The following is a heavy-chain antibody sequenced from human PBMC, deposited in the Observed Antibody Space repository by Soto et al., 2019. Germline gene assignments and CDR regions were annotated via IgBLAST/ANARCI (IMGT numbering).Heavy chain of an antibody. D-gene: IGHD6-19*01. Sequence: GGSLRLSCAASGFTFSSYSMNWVRQAPGKGLEWVSYISSSSSTIYYADSVKGRFTISRDNAKNSLYLQMNSLRAEDTAVYYCAGHSSGWYVALLGYWGQGTLVTVSS. CDR2: ISSSSSTI. J-gene: IGHJ4*02. V-gene: IGHV3-48*01. CDR1: GFTFSSYS. CDR3: AGHSSGWYVALLGY.